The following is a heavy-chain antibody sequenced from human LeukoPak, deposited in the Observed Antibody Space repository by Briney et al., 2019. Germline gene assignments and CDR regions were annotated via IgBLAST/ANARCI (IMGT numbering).Heavy chain of an antibody. J-gene: IGHJ3*02. D-gene: IGHD5-18*01. CDR1: GGSLSSYY. CDR3: ARQRNPEGGYSSVTDAFDI. V-gene: IGHV4-59*08. Sequence: SETLSLTCIVSGGSLSSYYWSWIRQPPGKGLEWMGYVYYSGSTHNHPSLKSRVTISVDTSKNQFSLKLSSVTAADTAVYYCARQRNPEGGYSSVTDAFDIWGQGTMVTVSS. CDR2: VYYSGST.